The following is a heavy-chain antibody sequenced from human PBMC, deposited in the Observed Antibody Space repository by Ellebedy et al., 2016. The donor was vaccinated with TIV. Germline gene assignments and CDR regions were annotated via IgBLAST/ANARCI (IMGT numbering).Heavy chain of an antibody. CDR1: GFTFSTYS. J-gene: IGHJ3*02. CDR3: AREGYTSGWCGAFDI. D-gene: IGHD6-19*01. V-gene: IGHV3-21*04. Sequence: GESLKISCAASGFTFSTYSINWVRQAPGKGLEWVSSISSSSHYIYYADSVKGRFTISRDNAKNSVDLQMNSLTVEDTALYYCAREGYTSGWCGAFDIWGQGTTVVVSA. CDR2: ISSSSHYI.